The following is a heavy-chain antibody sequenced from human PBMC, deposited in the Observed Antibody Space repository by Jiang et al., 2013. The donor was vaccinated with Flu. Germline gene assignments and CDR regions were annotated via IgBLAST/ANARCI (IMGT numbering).Heavy chain of an antibody. V-gene: IGHV3-23*01. CDR1: GFTFSDYY. Sequence: QLLESGGGLVKPGGSLRLSCAASGFTFSDYYMSWIRQAPGKGLEWVSSISASGSNTYYADSVKGRFTISKDTSKSTLFLQMNSLRAEDTAIYYCAKDRAVAGASYLDYWGQGTLVTVSS. D-gene: IGHD6-19*01. CDR2: ISASGSNT. J-gene: IGHJ4*02. CDR3: AKDRAVAGASYLDY.